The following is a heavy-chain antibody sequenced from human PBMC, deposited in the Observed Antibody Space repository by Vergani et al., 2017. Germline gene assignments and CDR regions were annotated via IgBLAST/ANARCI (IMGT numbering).Heavy chain of an antibody. CDR1: GFTFSSYS. CDR3: ARITTVTDY. D-gene: IGHD4-17*01. Sequence: EVQLVESGGGLVQPGGSLRLSCAASGFTFSSYSMNWVRQAPGKGLEWVSYISSSSSTIYYADSVKGRFTISRDNAKNSLYLQMNSLRAEDTAVYYCARITTVTDYWGQGTLVTVSS. J-gene: IGHJ4*02. V-gene: IGHV3-48*04. CDR2: ISSSSSTI.